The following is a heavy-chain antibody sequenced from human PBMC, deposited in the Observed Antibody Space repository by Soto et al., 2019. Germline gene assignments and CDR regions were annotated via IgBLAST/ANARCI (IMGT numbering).Heavy chain of an antibody. Sequence: PSETLSLTCTVSGGSVNSGTDYWSWIRQPPGKGLEWIGYTSNSGSAKYNPSLKSRVTITTDTSTNHFSLKLTSVTAADTAVYYCARAPDGAVAGIFDYWGQGTLVTVSS. CDR2: TSNSGSA. D-gene: IGHD6-19*01. J-gene: IGHJ4*02. CDR3: ARAPDGAVAGIFDY. V-gene: IGHV4-61*03. CDR1: GGSVNSGTDY.